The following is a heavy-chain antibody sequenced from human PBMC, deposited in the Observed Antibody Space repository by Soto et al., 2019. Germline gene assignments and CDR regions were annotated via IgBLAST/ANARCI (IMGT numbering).Heavy chain of an antibody. D-gene: IGHD2-2*01. J-gene: IGHJ5*02. CDR3: ARDGEGYCSSTSCYSGQWFHP. Sequence: QVQLVESGGGVVQPGRSLRLSCAASGFTFSSYGMHWVRQAPGKGLEWVAVIWYDGSNKYYADSVKGRFTISRDNSKNTVDLQMNSLRAEETAVYYCARDGEGYCSSTSCYSGQWFHPLGQGTLVTVSS. CDR1: GFTFSSYG. V-gene: IGHV3-33*01. CDR2: IWYDGSNK.